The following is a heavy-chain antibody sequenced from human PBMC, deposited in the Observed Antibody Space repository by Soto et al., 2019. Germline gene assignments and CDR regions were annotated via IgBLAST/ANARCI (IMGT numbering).Heavy chain of an antibody. D-gene: IGHD3-16*02. V-gene: IGHV1-69*02. CDR1: GGTFSSYT. J-gene: IGHJ4*02. Sequence: QVQLVQSGAEVKKPGSSVKVSCKASGGTFSSYTIRWVRQAPGQGLEWMGRIIPILGIANYAQKFQGRVTITADKSTSTAYMELSSLRSEDTAVYYCARPITFGGVIVADYWGQGTLVTVSS. CDR3: ARPITFGGVIVADY. CDR2: IIPILGIA.